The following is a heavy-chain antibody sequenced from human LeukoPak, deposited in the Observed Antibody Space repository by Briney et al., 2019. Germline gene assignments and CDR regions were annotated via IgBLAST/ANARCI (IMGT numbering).Heavy chain of an antibody. D-gene: IGHD6-13*01. Sequence: GGSLRLSCAASGFKFSDYYMGWIRQAPGKGLEYISYISSGGTYTDYADSVKGRFTISRDNSKNTLYLQMNSLRAEDTAVYYCARDLTPSRYSSSWNRFDYWGQGTLVTVSS. V-gene: IGHV3-11*06. J-gene: IGHJ4*02. CDR2: ISSGGTYT. CDR1: GFKFSDYY. CDR3: ARDLTPSRYSSSWNRFDY.